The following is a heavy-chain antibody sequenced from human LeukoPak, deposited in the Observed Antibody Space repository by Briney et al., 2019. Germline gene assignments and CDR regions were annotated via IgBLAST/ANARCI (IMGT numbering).Heavy chain of an antibody. CDR3: ARDSGYRYFGY. J-gene: IGHJ4*02. Sequence: GGSLRLSCAASGFTVSSNYMSWVRQAPGKGLEWVANIKQDASEKYYVDSVKGRFTISRDNAKNSLYLQMNSLRAEDTAVYYCARDSGYRYFGYWGQGTLVTVSS. CDR2: IKQDASEK. D-gene: IGHD5-18*01. V-gene: IGHV3-7*01. CDR1: GFTVSSNY.